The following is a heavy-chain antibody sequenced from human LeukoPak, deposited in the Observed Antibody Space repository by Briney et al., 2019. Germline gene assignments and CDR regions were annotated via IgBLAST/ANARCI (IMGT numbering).Heavy chain of an antibody. CDR1: GGSISSYY. V-gene: IGHV4-59*12. J-gene: IGHJ4*02. CDR2: IYYSGST. CDR3: ARGPSYYDFWSGYFITAFDY. D-gene: IGHD3-3*01. Sequence: SETLSLTCTVSGGSISSYYWSWIRQPPGKGLEWIGYIYYSGSTNYSPALKSRATISVDTSKNQFSLKLSSVTAADTAVYYCARGPSYYDFWSGYFITAFDYWGQGTLVTVSS.